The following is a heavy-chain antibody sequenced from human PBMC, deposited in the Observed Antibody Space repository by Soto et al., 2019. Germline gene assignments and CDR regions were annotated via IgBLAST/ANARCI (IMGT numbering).Heavy chain of an antibody. J-gene: IGHJ4*02. CDR2: TYYRSKWYN. V-gene: IGHV6-1*01. Sequence: QSPTLSLTCAISGDSVSSNSAAWHWIRQSPSRGLEWLGRTYYRSKWYNDYAVSVKSRITINPDTSKNQFSLQLNSETPEDTAVYYCARALWSSSWYYFDYWGQGTLVTVSS. CDR3: ARALWSSSWYYFDY. CDR1: GDSVSSNSAA. D-gene: IGHD6-13*01.